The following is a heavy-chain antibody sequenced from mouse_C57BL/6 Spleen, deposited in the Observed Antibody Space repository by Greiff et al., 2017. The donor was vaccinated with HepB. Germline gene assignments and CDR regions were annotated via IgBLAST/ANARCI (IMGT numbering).Heavy chain of an antibody. CDR3: ARIDYYGSSPNWYFDV. J-gene: IGHJ1*03. Sequence: QVTLKVSGPGILQPSQTLSLTCSFSGFSLSTFGMGVGWIRQPSGKGLEWLAHIWWDDDKYYNPALKSRLTISKDTSKNQVFLKIANVDTADTATYYCARIDYYGSSPNWYFDVWGTGTTVTVSS. CDR1: GFSLSTFGMG. V-gene: IGHV8-8*01. D-gene: IGHD1-1*01. CDR2: IWWDDDK.